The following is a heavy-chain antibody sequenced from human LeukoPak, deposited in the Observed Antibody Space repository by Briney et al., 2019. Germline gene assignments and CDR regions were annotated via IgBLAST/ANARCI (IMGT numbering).Heavy chain of an antibody. CDR3: ARGGWDYYDSSGAPYYFDY. V-gene: IGHV4-34*01. CDR1: GGSFSGYY. Sequence: SETLSLTCAVYGGSFSGYYWSWIRQPPGKGLEWIGEINHSGSTNYNPSLKSRVTISVDTSKNQFSLKLSSVTAADTAVYYCARGGWDYYDSSGAPYYFDYWGQGTLVTASS. D-gene: IGHD3-22*01. J-gene: IGHJ4*02. CDR2: INHSGST.